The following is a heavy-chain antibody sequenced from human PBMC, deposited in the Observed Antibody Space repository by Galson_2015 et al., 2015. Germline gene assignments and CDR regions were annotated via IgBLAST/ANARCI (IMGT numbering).Heavy chain of an antibody. Sequence: SLRLSCAASGFTFSRFWMSWVRQAPGKGPEWVATMKSDGSEKYYVDSVKGRFTISRDNGKNSLYLQMNSLRAEDTAAYYRTRDDIAAGEDWGQGTLVTVSS. CDR2: MKSDGSEK. CDR3: TRDDIAAGED. CDR1: GFTFSRFW. V-gene: IGHV3-7*01. D-gene: IGHD6-13*01. J-gene: IGHJ4*02.